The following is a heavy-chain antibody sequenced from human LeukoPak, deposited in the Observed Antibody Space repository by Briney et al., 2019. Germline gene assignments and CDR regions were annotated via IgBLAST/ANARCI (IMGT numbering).Heavy chain of an antibody. J-gene: IGHJ3*02. Sequence: SETLSLTCAVYGGSFSGSYWSWIRQPPGKGLEWIGEINHSGSTNYNPSLKSRVTISVDTSKNQFSLKLSSVTAADTAVYYCARCFHGGNSTQRNGYAFDIWGQGTMVTVSS. CDR2: INHSGST. CDR3: ARCFHGGNSTQRNGYAFDI. V-gene: IGHV4-34*01. CDR1: GGSFSGSY. D-gene: IGHD4-23*01.